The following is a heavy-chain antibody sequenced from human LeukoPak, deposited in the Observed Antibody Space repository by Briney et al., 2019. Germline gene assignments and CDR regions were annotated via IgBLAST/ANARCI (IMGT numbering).Heavy chain of an antibody. CDR1: GFTFSSYG. V-gene: IGHV3-33*01. J-gene: IGHJ6*02. CDR3: ARARDLSSGVTSRGYYYYGMDV. Sequence: GGSLRLSCAASGFTFSSYGMHWVRQAPGKGLEWVAVIWYDGSNKYYADSVKGRFTISRDNSKNTLYLQMNSLRAEDTAVYYCARARDLSSGVTSRGYYYYGMDVWGQGTTVTVSS. CDR2: IWYDGSNK. D-gene: IGHD6-19*01.